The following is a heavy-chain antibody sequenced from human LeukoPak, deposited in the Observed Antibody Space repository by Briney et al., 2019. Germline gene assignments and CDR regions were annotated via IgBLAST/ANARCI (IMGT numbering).Heavy chain of an antibody. V-gene: IGHV3-53*01. CDR3: TKDSQTGVAY. CDR2: IYSGGYT. Sequence: GGSLRLSCAASGFTVSTNFMSWVRQAPGKGLEWVSRIYSGGYTYFADSVKGRFTISRDNAKNSLYLQMNSLRAEDTAVYYCTKDSQTGVAYWGQGTLVTVSS. J-gene: IGHJ4*02. D-gene: IGHD7-27*01. CDR1: GFTVSTNF.